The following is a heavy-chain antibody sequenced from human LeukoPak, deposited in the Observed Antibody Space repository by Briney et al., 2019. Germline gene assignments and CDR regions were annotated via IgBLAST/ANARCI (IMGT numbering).Heavy chain of an antibody. V-gene: IGHV3-23*01. Sequence: GGSLRLSCAASGFTFSSYAMSWVRQAPGKGLEWVSAISGSGDSTYYADSVKGRFTISRDNSKSTLYLQMNSLRAEDTAVYYCAKVLPLYAVAGLDLDYWGQGTLVTVSS. CDR1: GFTFSSYA. CDR3: AKVLPLYAVAGLDLDY. D-gene: IGHD6-19*01. CDR2: ISGSGDST. J-gene: IGHJ4*02.